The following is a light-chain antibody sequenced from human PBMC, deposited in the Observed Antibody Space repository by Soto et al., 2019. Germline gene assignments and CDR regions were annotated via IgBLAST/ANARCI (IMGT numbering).Light chain of an antibody. Sequence: DIQMTQSPSTLSASVGDRVTITCRASQSVGSWLAWYQQKPGKAPNLLIYAASSLQTGVPSRFTGSGSGTDFTLTISNLQPEDFAVYYCQQTYSSPRTFGQGTKVEIK. CDR2: AAS. CDR1: QSVGSW. V-gene: IGKV1-39*01. J-gene: IGKJ1*01. CDR3: QQTYSSPRT.